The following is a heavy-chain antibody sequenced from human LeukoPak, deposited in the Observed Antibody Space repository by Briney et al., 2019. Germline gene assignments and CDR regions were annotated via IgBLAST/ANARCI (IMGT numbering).Heavy chain of an antibody. CDR3: ARGGGRYYYYYGMDV. D-gene: IGHD2-15*01. Sequence: GGSLRLSCAASGFTFTSYIIHCVRQAPGKGLEWVADISYDVSNTYYADSVKGRFTISRDNSKNTLYLQMSSVRAEDTAVYFCARGGGRYYYYYGMDVWGQGTTVTVSS. V-gene: IGHV3-30*03. CDR1: GFTFTSYI. CDR2: ISYDVSNT. J-gene: IGHJ6*02.